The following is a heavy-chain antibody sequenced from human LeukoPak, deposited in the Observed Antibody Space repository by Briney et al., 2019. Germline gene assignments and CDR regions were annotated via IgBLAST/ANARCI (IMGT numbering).Heavy chain of an antibody. CDR3: ARDSASTPLDY. D-gene: IGHD1-26*01. CDR2: VSNDGRNE. J-gene: IGHJ4*02. CDR1: GFTFSSYG. Sequence: GGSLRLSWATSGFTFSSYGIHWVRQSPGKGMEWVAVVSNDGRNEYYADSVQGRFSISRDNSKNTVYLQMNSLRAEDTAVCYCARDSASTPLDYWGQGTLVTVSS. V-gene: IGHV3-33*01.